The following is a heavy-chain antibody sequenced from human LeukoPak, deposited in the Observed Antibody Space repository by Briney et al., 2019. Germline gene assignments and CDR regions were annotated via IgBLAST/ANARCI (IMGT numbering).Heavy chain of an antibody. CDR3: ARGDMYSSTVYYFDY. D-gene: IGHD6-13*01. Sequence: SETLSLTCAVYGGSFSGYYWSWIRQPPGKGLEWIGEINHSGSTNYNPSLKSRVTLSVDTSKNQFSLKLSSVTAADTAVYYCARGDMYSSTVYYFDYWGQGTLVTVSS. CDR2: INHSGST. J-gene: IGHJ4*02. V-gene: IGHV4-34*01. CDR1: GGSFSGYY.